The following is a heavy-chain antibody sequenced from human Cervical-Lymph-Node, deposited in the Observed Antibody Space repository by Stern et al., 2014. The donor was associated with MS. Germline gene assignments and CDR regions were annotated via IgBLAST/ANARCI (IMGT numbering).Heavy chain of an antibody. J-gene: IGHJ4*02. CDR3: ARYRGTFYFDN. V-gene: IGHV1-69*06. CDR1: GGTFSTYS. Sequence: QLVQSGAEVKRPGSSVRVACKASGGTFSTYSISWVRQAPGQGLEWMGGIILIFGTVNYAQKFQGRVTMSADKSTSTAYLDLTSLRSEDTAMYYCARYRGTFYFDNWGQGTLVTVSS. CDR2: IILIFGTV. D-gene: IGHD1-1*01.